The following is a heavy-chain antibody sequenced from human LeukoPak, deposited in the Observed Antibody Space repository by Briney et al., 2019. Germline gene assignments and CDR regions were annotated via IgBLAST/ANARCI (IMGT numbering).Heavy chain of an antibody. CDR1: GGSISSSNW. J-gene: IGHJ6*02. D-gene: IGHD6-13*01. V-gene: IGHV4-4*02. Sequence: SETLSLTCAVSGGSISSSNWWSWVRQPPGKGLEWIGEIYHSGSTNYNPSLKSRVTISVDKSKNQFSLKLSSVTAVDTAVYYCARARRGTPDLQAGTPPLGMDVWGQGTTVTVSS. CDR2: IYHSGST. CDR3: ARARRGTPDLQAGTPPLGMDV.